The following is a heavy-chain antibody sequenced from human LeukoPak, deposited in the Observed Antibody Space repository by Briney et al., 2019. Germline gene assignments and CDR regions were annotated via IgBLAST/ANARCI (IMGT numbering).Heavy chain of an antibody. Sequence: GASVKVSCKASGYSFTSHYMHWVRQAPGQGLEWMGGIIPIFGTANYAQKFQGRVTITADESTSTAYMELSSLRSEDTAVYYCARDMSGSYGFDYWGQGTLVTVSS. CDR1: GYSFTSHY. CDR2: IIPIFGTA. D-gene: IGHD1-26*01. CDR3: ARDMSGSYGFDY. J-gene: IGHJ4*02. V-gene: IGHV1-69*13.